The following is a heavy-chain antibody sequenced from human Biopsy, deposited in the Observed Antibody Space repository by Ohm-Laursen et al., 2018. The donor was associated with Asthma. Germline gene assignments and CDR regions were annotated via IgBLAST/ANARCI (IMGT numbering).Heavy chain of an antibody. CDR1: GGTLNNYA. J-gene: IGHJ6*02. CDR2: ISPIFGSI. CDR3: AKASCYYFSCDLDV. Sequence: VKISCKVSGGTLNNYAINWVRQAPGQGLEWMGGISPIFGSIKYAEKFQGRVTLTADVFTNTVHMELTSLRSDDTAVLYCAKASCYYFSCDLDVWGQGTTVIVSS. V-gene: IGHV1-69*13.